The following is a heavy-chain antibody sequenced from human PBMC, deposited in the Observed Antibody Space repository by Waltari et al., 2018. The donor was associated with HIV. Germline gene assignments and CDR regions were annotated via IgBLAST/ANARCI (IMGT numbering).Heavy chain of an antibody. CDR1: GYTFTGSF. Sequence: QVQLVQSVAEVRKTGASVKVSCKASGYTFTGSFLHWVRQAPGQGLEWMGWINPNSGGTNYAQKFQDRVTMTRETSISTAYVELSRRGSDDTAVDYCARDFKGAVTIFGVVHHWFDPWGQGTLVTVSS. CDR2: INPNSGGT. V-gene: IGHV1-2*02. CDR3: ARDFKGAVTIFGVVHHWFDP. J-gene: IGHJ5*02. D-gene: IGHD3-3*01.